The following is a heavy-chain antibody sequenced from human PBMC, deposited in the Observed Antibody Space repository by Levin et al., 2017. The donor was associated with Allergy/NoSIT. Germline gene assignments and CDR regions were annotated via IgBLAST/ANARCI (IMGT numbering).Heavy chain of an antibody. J-gene: IGHJ4*02. CDR3: ARGGSNPDF. Sequence: GESLKISCAASGFTFSSFAMTWVRQAPGKGLEWISTITSDLGTTYYGASVRGRFTVSRDNSKSTLYLQMNSLRGEDTAVYYCARGGSNPDFWGQGTLVSVSS. CDR2: ITSDLGTT. D-gene: IGHD3-10*01. V-gene: IGHV3-23*01. CDR1: GFTFSSFA.